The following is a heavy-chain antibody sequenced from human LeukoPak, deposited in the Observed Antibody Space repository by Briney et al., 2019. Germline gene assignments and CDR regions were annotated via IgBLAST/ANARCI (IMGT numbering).Heavy chain of an antibody. J-gene: IGHJ4*02. CDR3: AKDAGWGITKYYFDY. CDR1: GFTFSSYG. D-gene: IGHD3-16*01. CDR2: ISYDGSNK. V-gene: IGHV3-30*18. Sequence: PGRTLRLFCAASGFTFSSYGMHWVRQAPGKGLEGVAVISYDGSNKYYADSVKGRFTISRDNSKNTLYLQMNSLRAEDTAVYYCAKDAGWGITKYYFDYWGQGTLVTVSS.